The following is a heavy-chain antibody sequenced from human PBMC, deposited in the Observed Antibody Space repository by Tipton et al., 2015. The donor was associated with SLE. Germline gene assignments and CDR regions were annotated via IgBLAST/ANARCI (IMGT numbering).Heavy chain of an antibody. CDR3: ARARRTTSSHFDY. V-gene: IGHV4-34*01. CDR2: INHGGST. Sequence: LRLSCAVYGGSFSGYYWTWIRQPPGKGLEWIGEINHGGSTNYNPSLKSRVTISEDTSRNQFSLKLTSVTAADTALYYCARARRTTSSHFDYWGQGTLVTVSS. J-gene: IGHJ4*02. CDR1: GGSFSGYY. D-gene: IGHD1-14*01.